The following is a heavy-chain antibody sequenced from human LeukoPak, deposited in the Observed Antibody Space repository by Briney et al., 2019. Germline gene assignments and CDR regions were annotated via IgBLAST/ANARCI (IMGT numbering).Heavy chain of an antibody. V-gene: IGHV3-48*04. J-gene: IGHJ6*03. CDR3: ARAPLGMVRGVTMDV. D-gene: IGHD3-10*01. CDR2: ISSSGSTI. Sequence: GGSLRLSCAASGFTFNSYAMRWVRQAPGKGLEWVSYISSSGSTIYYADSVKGRFTISRDNAKNSLSLQMNSLRAEDTAVYYCARAPLGMVRGVTMDVWGEGTTVTVSS. CDR1: GFTFNSYA.